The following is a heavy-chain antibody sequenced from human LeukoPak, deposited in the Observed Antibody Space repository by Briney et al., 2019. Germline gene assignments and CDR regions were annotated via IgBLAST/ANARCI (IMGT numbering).Heavy chain of an antibody. J-gene: IGHJ6*02. D-gene: IGHD3-3*01. CDR1: GYTFTGYY. CDR3: ARVVIIPGDDYYYGMDV. V-gene: IGHV1-18*04. Sequence: ASVKVSCKASGYTFTGYYMHWVRQAPGQGLEWMGWISAYNGNTNYAQKLQGRVTMTTDTSTSTAYMELRSLRSDDTAVYYCARVVIIPGDDYYYGMDVWGQGTTVTVSS. CDR2: ISAYNGNT.